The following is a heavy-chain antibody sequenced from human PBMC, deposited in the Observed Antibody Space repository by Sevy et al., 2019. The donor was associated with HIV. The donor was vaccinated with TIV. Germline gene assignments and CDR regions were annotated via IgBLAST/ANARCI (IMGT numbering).Heavy chain of an antibody. V-gene: IGHV3-15*01. CDR2: IKSKTDGGTT. D-gene: IGHD6-19*01. J-gene: IGHJ3*02. CDR3: TTPYSSGGYVVGAFDI. CDR1: GFTFSNAW. Sequence: GGSLRLSCAASGFTFSNAWMSWVRQAPGKGLEWVGRIKSKTDGGTTDYAAPVKGRFTISRDDSKNTLYLQMNSLKTEDTAVYYCTTPYSSGGYVVGAFDIWGQGTMVTVSS.